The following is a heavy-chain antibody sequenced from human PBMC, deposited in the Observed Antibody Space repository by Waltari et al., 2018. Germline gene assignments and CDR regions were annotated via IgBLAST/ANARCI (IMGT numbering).Heavy chain of an antibody. CDR3: ARLTVTTAPDS. CDR1: GYSFTNYW. V-gene: IGHV5-51*01. CDR2: IDPGDSET. D-gene: IGHD4-17*01. Sequence: EVQLVQSGAEVKQPGESLKISCKGSGYSFTNYWIGWVRQMPGKGLEWMGIIDPGDSETRCSPSFQGQVTISVDKSIRTAYLQWSSLKASDIAMYFCARLTVTTAPDSWGQGTLVTVSS. J-gene: IGHJ4*02.